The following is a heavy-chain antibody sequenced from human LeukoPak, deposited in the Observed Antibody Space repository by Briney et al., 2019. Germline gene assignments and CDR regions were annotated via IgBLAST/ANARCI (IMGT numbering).Heavy chain of an antibody. D-gene: IGHD6-19*01. J-gene: IGHJ6*04. Sequence: GRSLRLSCAASAFTFSSYGMHWVRQAPGKGLEWVAVIWYGGSNKYYADSVKGRFTISRDNSKNTLYLQMNSLRAEDTAVYYCARDQGIAVAGTDRIYYYYYGMDVWGKGTTVTVSS. CDR3: ARDQGIAVAGTDRIYYYYYGMDV. CDR2: IWYGGSNK. CDR1: AFTFSSYG. V-gene: IGHV3-33*01.